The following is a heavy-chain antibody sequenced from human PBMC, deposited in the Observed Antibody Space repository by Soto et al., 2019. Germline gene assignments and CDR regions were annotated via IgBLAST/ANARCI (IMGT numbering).Heavy chain of an antibody. CDR1: GFTFSSYW. CDR2: INSDGSST. D-gene: IGHD6-13*01. V-gene: IGHV3-74*01. Sequence: PGGFLRLSCAASGFTFSSYWMHWVRQAPGRGLVWVSRINSDGSSTSYADSVKGRFTISRDNTKNTLYLQMNSLRAEDTALYYCANDYKYRGSSWYIDYWGQGTQVTVSS. CDR3: ANDYKYRGSSWYIDY. J-gene: IGHJ4*02.